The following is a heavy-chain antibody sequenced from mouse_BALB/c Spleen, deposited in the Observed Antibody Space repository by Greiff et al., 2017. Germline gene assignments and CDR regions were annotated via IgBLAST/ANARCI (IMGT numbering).Heavy chain of an antibody. D-gene: IGHD2-3*01. CDR2: ISTYYGDA. Sequence: QVQLQQSGAELVRPGVSVKISCKGSGYTFTDYAMHWVKQSHAKSLEWIGVISTYYGDASYNQKFKGKATMTVDKSSSTAYMELARLTSEDSAIYYCARLDGYLYAMDYWGQGTSVTVSS. J-gene: IGHJ4*01. CDR3: ARLDGYLYAMDY. V-gene: IGHV1S137*01. CDR1: GYTFTDYA.